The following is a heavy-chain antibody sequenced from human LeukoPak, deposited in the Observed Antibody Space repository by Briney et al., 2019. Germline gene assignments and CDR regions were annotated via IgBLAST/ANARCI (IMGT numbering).Heavy chain of an antibody. V-gene: IGHV7-4-1*02. CDR2: INTNTGNP. CDR1: GYTLTSYA. Sequence: ASVKVSCKASGYTLTSYAMNWVRQAPGQGLEWMGWINTNTGNPTYAQGFTGRFVFSLDTSVSTAYLQISSLKAEDTAVYYCAREAPIWGSYRHLYYFDYWGQGILVTVSS. D-gene: IGHD3-16*02. CDR3: AREAPIWGSYRHLYYFDY. J-gene: IGHJ4*02.